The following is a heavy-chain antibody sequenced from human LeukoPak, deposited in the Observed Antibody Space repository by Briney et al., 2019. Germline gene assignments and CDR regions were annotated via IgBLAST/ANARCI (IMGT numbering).Heavy chain of an antibody. CDR3: ARARTRLSWLDP. J-gene: IGHJ5*02. CDR1: GGSISSSSYY. D-gene: IGHD6-6*01. CDR2: IYYSGST. V-gene: IGHV4-39*07. Sequence: PSETLSLTCTVSGGSISSSSYYWGWICQPPGKGLEWIGSIYYSGSTYYNPSLKSRVTISIDSSKNRISLNVTAATAADTAMYYCARARTRLSWLDPWGQGTLVTVSS.